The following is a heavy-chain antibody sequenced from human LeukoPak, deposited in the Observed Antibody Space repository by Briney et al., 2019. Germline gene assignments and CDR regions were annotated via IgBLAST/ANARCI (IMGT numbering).Heavy chain of an antibody. CDR2: INHSGST. CDR3: ARGHPTYYDFWSGYTPRGDYYYGMDV. V-gene: IGHV4-34*01. Sequence: SETLSLTCAVYGGSLSGYYWSWIRQPPGKGLEWIGEINHSGSTNYNPSLKSRVTISVDTSKNQFSLKLSSVTAADTAVYYCARGHPTYYDFWSGYTPRGDYYYGMDVWGQGTTVTVSS. J-gene: IGHJ6*02. CDR1: GGSLSGYY. D-gene: IGHD3-3*01.